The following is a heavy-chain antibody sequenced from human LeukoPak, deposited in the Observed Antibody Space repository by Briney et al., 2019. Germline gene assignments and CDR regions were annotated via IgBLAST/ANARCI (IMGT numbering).Heavy chain of an antibody. Sequence: PGGSLRLSCAASGFTFSSYGMHWVRQAPGKGLEWVAFIRYDGSNKYYADSVKGRFTISRDNSKNTLYLQMNSLRAEDTAVYYCARAHCSGGSCLSVWGQGTLVTVSS. CDR2: IRYDGSNK. J-gene: IGHJ4*02. CDR3: ARAHCSGGSCLSV. D-gene: IGHD2-15*01. V-gene: IGHV3-30*02. CDR1: GFTFSSYG.